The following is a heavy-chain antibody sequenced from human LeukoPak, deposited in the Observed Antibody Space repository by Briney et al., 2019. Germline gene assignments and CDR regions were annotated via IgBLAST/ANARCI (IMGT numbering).Heavy chain of an antibody. CDR2: INGDGSIT. J-gene: IGHJ4*02. V-gene: IGHV3-74*01. CDR1: GFIFSSYS. D-gene: IGHD1-7*01. CDR3: ARVTSLTGTIFDS. Sequence: GGSLRLSCAASGFIFSSYSMDWVRQAPGKGLIWVSRINGDGSITNYADSVKGRFTISRDNAKNTLYLQMSSLRVEDTAVYYCARVTSLTGTIFDSWGQGTLVTVSS.